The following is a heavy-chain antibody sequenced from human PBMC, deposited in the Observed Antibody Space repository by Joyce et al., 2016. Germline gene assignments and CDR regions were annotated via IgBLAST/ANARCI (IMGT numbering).Heavy chain of an antibody. CDR2: LKSKADSGTT. Sequence: EVQLVESGGGLVRPGGSLRLSCAASGFTFNNAWMSWVRQAPGKVMEWVGRLKSKADSGTTDCAAPVKGRVTISTNESKDTVYLQMNSLKTEDTAVYYCATSFMVPFGGNVFDFWGQGTMVTVSS. J-gene: IGHJ3*01. V-gene: IGHV3-15*01. D-gene: IGHD3-16*01. CDR3: ATSFMVPFGGNVFDF. CDR1: GFTFNNAW.